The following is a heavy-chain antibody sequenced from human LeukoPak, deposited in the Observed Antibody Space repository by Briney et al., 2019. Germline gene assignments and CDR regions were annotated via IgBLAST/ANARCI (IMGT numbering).Heavy chain of an antibody. Sequence: GGSLRLSCAASGFTFSDYYMSWIRQAPGKGLEWVSYISSSGSTIYYADSVKGRFTISRDNAKNSLYLQMNSLRAEDTAMYYCARGVYSSSWSLDYWGQGTLVTVSS. J-gene: IGHJ4*02. D-gene: IGHD6-13*01. V-gene: IGHV3-11*01. CDR3: ARGVYSSSWSLDY. CDR2: ISSSGSTI. CDR1: GFTFSDYY.